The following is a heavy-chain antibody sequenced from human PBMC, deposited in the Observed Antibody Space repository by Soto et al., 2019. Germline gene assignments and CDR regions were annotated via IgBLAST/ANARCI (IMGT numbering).Heavy chain of an antibody. CDR2: IYYSGST. Sequence: SETLSLTCTVSGGSISSYYWSWIRQPPGKGLEWIGYIYYSGSTNYNPSLKSRVTISVDTSKNQFSLKLSSVTAADTAVYYCTRAGYTAMVTGYYYYGMDVWGQGTTVTVSS. J-gene: IGHJ6*02. V-gene: IGHV4-59*01. CDR3: TRAGYTAMVTGYYYYGMDV. D-gene: IGHD5-18*01. CDR1: GGSISSYY.